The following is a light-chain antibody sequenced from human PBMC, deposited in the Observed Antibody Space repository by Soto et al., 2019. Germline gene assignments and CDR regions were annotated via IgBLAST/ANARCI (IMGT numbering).Light chain of an antibody. J-gene: IGLJ2*01. CDR2: EGT. V-gene: IGLV2-23*01. CDR3: CSYAGRSTMV. CDR1: SSDVGSYNL. Sequence: QSALTQPASVSGSPGQSITISCTGTSSDVGSYNLVSWYQHHPGKAPKLIIYEGTKRPSGVSDRFSGSKSGNTASLTISGLQGEDEADYYCCSYAGRSTMVFGGGTQLTVL.